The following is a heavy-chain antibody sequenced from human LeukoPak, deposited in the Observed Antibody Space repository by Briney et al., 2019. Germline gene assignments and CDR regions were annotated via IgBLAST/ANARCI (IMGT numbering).Heavy chain of an antibody. Sequence: GGSLRLSCAASGFTFSSYSMNWARQAPGKGLEWVSSISISDSYIYYADSVKGRFTISRDNARNSLYLQMNSLRAEDTAVYYCARDRFSGLQLLYFDYWGQGTLVTVSS. J-gene: IGHJ4*02. D-gene: IGHD5-24*01. CDR1: GFTFSSYS. V-gene: IGHV3-21*01. CDR3: ARDRFSGLQLLYFDY. CDR2: ISISDSYI.